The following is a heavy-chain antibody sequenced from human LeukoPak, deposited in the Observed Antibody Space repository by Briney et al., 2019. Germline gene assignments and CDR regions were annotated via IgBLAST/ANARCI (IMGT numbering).Heavy chain of an antibody. CDR1: GGTFSSYA. Sequence: SVKVSCKASGGTFSSYAISWVRQAPGQGLEWMGGIIPIFGTANYAQKFQGRITITADESTSTAYMELSSLRSEDTAVYYCARVFIGAYELDYWGQGTLVTVSS. CDR2: IIPIFGTA. D-gene: IGHD3-22*01. V-gene: IGHV1-69*13. CDR3: ARVFIGAYELDY. J-gene: IGHJ4*02.